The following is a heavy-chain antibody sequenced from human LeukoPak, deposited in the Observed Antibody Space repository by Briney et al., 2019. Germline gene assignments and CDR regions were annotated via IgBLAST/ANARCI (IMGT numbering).Heavy chain of an antibody. Sequence: SVKVSRVHSRGSFCSYVISWVPQTPGQRRGWRGRIIPIFGTANDAQKFQSRVTITADNSTSTAYMELSSVRSEDTAVYYCERAPFGIVGATTHPFDYWGQGTLVTVSS. CDR1: RGSFCSYV. CDR2: IIPIFGTA. J-gene: IGHJ4*02. CDR3: ERAPFGIVGATTHPFDY. D-gene: IGHD1-26*01. V-gene: IGHV1-69*06.